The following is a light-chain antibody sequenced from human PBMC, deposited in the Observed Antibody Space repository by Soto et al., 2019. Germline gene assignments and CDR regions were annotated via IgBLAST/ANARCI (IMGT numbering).Light chain of an antibody. CDR2: DAS. Sequence: EIFLTQSPDTLSLSPGEIATLNFSASQSVTNYIAWYQQRPGQAPRLLIYDASNRATGVPARFSGSRSGTDFTLTISDLEPADFGLYYCQQRLNWPPGFGQGTKVDIK. J-gene: IGKJ1*01. V-gene: IGKV3-11*01. CDR3: QQRLNWPPG. CDR1: QSVTNY.